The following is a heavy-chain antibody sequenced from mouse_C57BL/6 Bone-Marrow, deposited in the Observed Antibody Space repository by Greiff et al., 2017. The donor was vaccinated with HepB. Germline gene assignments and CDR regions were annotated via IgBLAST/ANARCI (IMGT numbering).Heavy chain of an antibody. CDR2: INSDGGST. V-gene: IGHV5-2*03. CDR3: ARQDHLYAMDY. CDR1: EYEFPSHD. J-gene: IGHJ4*01. Sequence: EVKVEESGGGLVQPGESLKLSCESNEYEFPSHDMSWVRKTPEKRLELVAAINSDGGSTYYPDTMERRFIISRDNTKKTLYLQMSSLRSEDTAVYYCARQDHLYAMDYWGQGTSVTVSS.